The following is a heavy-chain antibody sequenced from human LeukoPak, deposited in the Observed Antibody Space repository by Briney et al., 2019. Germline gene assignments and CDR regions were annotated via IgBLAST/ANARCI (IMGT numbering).Heavy chain of an antibody. CDR2: VYYSGST. Sequence: PSETLSLTCTVSGGSISSYYWSWIRQPPGKGLEWIGYVYYSGSTNYNPSLKSRVTISVDTSKNQFSLKLSSVTAADTAVYYCARAARKSLSGYYGPFDYWGQGTLVTVSS. D-gene: IGHD3-22*01. CDR3: ARAARKSLSGYYGPFDY. CDR1: GGSISSYY. J-gene: IGHJ4*02. V-gene: IGHV4-59*01.